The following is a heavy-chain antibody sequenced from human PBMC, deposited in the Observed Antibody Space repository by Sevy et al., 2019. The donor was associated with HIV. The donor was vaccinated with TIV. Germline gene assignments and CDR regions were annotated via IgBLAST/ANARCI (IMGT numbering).Heavy chain of an antibody. V-gene: IGHV4-4*07. D-gene: IGHD2-2*02. CDR3: ARVDIVVVPAAIQGYYYYGMDV. CDR1: GGSISSYY. J-gene: IGHJ6*02. Sequence: SETLSLTCTVSGGSISSYYWSWIRQPAGKGLEWIGRIYTSGSTNYNPSLKSRVTMSVDTSKNQFSLKLSSVTAADTAVYYCARVDIVVVPAAIQGYYYYGMDVWGQGTTVTVSS. CDR2: IYTSGST.